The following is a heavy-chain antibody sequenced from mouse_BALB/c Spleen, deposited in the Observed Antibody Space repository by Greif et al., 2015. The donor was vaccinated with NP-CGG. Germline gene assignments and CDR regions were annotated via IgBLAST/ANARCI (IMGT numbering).Heavy chain of an antibody. CDR2: INPSTGYT. D-gene: IGHD4-1*01. V-gene: IGHV1-7*01. CDR3: ATGRYFDV. CDR1: GYTFTSHW. Sequence: VKLMESGAELAKPGASVKMSCKASGYTFTSHWMHWVKQRPGQGLEWIGYINPSTGYTEYNQKFKDKATLTADKSSSTAFMQLSSLTAEDSAVYYCATGRYFDVWGAGTTVTVSS. J-gene: IGHJ1*01.